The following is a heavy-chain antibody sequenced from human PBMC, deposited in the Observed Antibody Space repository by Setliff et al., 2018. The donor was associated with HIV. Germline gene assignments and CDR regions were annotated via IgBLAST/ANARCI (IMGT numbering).Heavy chain of an antibody. CDR1: GFTFSSYS. CDR2: LNSDGRST. CDR3: ARDALFCDGGRCSAFNWLDS. J-gene: IGHJ5*01. Sequence: GGSLRLSCAASGFTFSSYSMYWVRQAPGKGLMWVSRLNSDGRSTTYADSVKGRFTISRDNARNTVFLQMNSLRAEDSAVYYCARDALFCDGGRCSAFNWLDSWGQGTLVTVSS. D-gene: IGHD2-15*01. V-gene: IGHV3-74*01.